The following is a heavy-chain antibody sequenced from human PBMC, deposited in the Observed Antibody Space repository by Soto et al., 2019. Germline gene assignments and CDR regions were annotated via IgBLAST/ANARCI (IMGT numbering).Heavy chain of an antibody. Sequence: GGSLRLSCAASGFTFSSYGMHWVRQAPGKGLEWVAVIWYDGSNKYYADSVKGRFTISRDNSKNTLYLQMNSLRAEDTAVYYCARDNDPFTEMGRYDYWGQGTLVTVSS. D-gene: IGHD2-8*01. CDR3: ARDNDPFTEMGRYDY. CDR1: GFTFSSYG. V-gene: IGHV3-33*01. J-gene: IGHJ4*02. CDR2: IWYDGSNK.